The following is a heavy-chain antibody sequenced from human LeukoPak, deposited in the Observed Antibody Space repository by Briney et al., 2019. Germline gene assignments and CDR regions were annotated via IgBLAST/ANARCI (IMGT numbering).Heavy chain of an antibody. Sequence: SETLSLTCTVSGGSISSYYWSWIRQPPGKGLEWIGYIYYSGSTNYNPSLKSRVTISVDTSKKQFSLKLSSVTAADTAVYYCAREDYGDHKLQNWFDPWGQGTLVTVSS. V-gene: IGHV4-59*01. CDR1: GGSISSYY. D-gene: IGHD4-17*01. CDR2: IYYSGST. CDR3: AREDYGDHKLQNWFDP. J-gene: IGHJ5*02.